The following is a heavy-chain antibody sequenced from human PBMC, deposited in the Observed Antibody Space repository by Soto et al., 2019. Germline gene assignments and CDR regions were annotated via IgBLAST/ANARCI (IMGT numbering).Heavy chain of an antibody. CDR2: ISGSGGST. Sequence: LRLSFAASGFTFSSYAMSWVRQSPGKGLEWVSAISGSGGSTYYADSVKGRFTISRDNSKNTLYLQMNSLRAEDTAVYYCAKATFYGDPQYYYYGMDVWGQGTTVTVSS. V-gene: IGHV3-23*01. J-gene: IGHJ6*02. CDR3: AKATFYGDPQYYYYGMDV. CDR1: GFTFSSYA. D-gene: IGHD4-17*01.